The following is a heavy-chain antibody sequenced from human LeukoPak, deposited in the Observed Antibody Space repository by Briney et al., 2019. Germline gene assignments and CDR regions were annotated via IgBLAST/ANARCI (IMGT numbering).Heavy chain of an antibody. J-gene: IGHJ4*02. CDR2: IKQDGSQK. CDR1: GFTFNDHW. Sequence: PGGSLRLSCEASGFTFNDHWMTWVRQAPGKGLEWVACIKQDGSQKYYVDSVKGRFTISRDNAKNSLYLQMSSLRAEDTAMYYCARDKGYGSDYWGPGVQVTVSS. V-gene: IGHV3-7*01. D-gene: IGHD3-10*01. CDR3: ARDKGYGSDY.